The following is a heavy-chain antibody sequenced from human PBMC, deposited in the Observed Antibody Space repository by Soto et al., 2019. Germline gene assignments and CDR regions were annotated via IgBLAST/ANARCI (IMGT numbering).Heavy chain of an antibody. V-gene: IGHV2-5*01. D-gene: IGHD4-17*01. CDR2: IYWNDDI. Sequence: SGPTLVNPTHTLTLTCTLSGFSINTGGVGVGWIRQPPGKALEWLALIYWNDDIRYSPSLKSRLTISKDTSKNQVVLAMTNMDPVDTATYYCAHRGYGDYPRDNWFDPWGQGTLVTVSS. CDR1: GFSINTGGVG. J-gene: IGHJ5*02. CDR3: AHRGYGDYPRDNWFDP.